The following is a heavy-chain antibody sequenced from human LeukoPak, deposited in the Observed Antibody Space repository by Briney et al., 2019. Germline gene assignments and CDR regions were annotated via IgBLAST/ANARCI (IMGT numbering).Heavy chain of an antibody. CDR1: GYTFTSYD. J-gene: IGHJ4*02. CDR2: MNPNSGNT. V-gene: IGHV1-8*01. Sequence: ASVKVSCKASGYTFTSYDINWVRRATGQGLEWMGWMNPNSGNTGYAQKFRGRVTMTRNTSISTAYMELSSLRSEDTAVYYCARVLGIAAAGTVDYWGQGTLVTVSS. D-gene: IGHD6-13*01. CDR3: ARVLGIAAAGTVDY.